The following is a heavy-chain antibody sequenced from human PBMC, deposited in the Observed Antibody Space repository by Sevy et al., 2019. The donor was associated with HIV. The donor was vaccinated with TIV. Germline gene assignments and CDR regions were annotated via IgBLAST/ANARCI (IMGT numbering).Heavy chain of an antibody. CDR3: VRFIVATISSPYDAFDI. D-gene: IGHD5-12*01. V-gene: IGHV1-18*01. CDR1: GYTFTSYG. Sequence: ASVKVSCKASGYTFTSYGISWVRQAPGQGLEWMGWISAYNGNTNYAQKLQGRVTMTTDTSTSTAYMELRSLRSDDTAVYYCVRFIVATISSPYDAFDIWGQGTMVTVSS. J-gene: IGHJ3*02. CDR2: ISAYNGNT.